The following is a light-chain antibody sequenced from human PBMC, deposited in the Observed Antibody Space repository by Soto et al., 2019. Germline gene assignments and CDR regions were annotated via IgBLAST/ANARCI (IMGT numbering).Light chain of an antibody. CDR2: KAS. V-gene: IGKV1-5*03. CDR3: QQYTAYSPWT. J-gene: IGKJ1*01. Sequence: DIQMTQSPSTLSGSVGDRVTITCRASHTISSWLAWYQQKPGKAPKLLIYKASTLKSGVPSRFSGSGSGTEFTLTINDLQPEDAATYYCQQYTAYSPWTFGPGTKVDI. CDR1: HTISSW.